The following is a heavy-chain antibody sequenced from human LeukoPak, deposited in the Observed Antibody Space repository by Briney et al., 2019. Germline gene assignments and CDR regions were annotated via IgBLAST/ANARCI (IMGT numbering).Heavy chain of an antibody. Sequence: PSETLSLTCAVYGXSFSGYYWSWIRQPPGKGLEWIGEINHSGSTNYNPSLKSRVTISVDTSKNQFSLKLSSVTAADTAVYYCARGEDSSGYHDYWGQGTLVTVSS. CDR2: INHSGST. J-gene: IGHJ4*02. CDR1: GXSFSGYY. CDR3: ARGEDSSGYHDY. D-gene: IGHD3-22*01. V-gene: IGHV4-34*01.